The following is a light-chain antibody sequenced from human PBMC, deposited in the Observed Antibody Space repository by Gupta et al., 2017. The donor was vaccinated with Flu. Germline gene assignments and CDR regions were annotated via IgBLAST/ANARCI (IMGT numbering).Light chain of an antibody. CDR2: SNN. CDR3: AAWDDSLNGWV. J-gene: IGLJ3*02. CDR1: SSNIGSNT. Sequence: QSGLTQPPSASGTPGQGVTISCSGSSSNIGSNTVNWYQQIPGTAPKLLIYSNNQRPSGVPDRFSGSKSGTSASLAISGLQSEDEADYYCAAWDDSLNGWVFGGGTKLTVL. V-gene: IGLV1-44*01.